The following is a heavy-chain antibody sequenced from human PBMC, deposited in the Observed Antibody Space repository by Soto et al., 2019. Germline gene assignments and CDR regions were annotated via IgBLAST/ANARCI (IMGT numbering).Heavy chain of an antibody. J-gene: IGHJ4*02. Sequence: QVQLVQSGAEVKKPGASVKVSCKTSGYFFTDYYIHWVRQAPGQGLEWMGWINPNSGGTTYAQKFQDEVTLTRATSTKTAYMQLSSLTSDDTAVYYCARGDRIAVFRGNPGYWGQGTLVTVSS. D-gene: IGHD2-15*01. CDR2: INPNSGGT. CDR1: GYFFTDYY. CDR3: ARGDRIAVFRGNPGY. V-gene: IGHV1-2*02.